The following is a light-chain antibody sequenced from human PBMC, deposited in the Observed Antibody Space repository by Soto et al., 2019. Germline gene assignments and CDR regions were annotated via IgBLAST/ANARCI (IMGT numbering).Light chain of an antibody. J-gene: IGKJ5*01. Sequence: EIVLTQSPGTLSLSPGERATLSCRASQSVSKSYLAWYQQKPGQAPRLLIYGASSRATGIPDRFSGSGSGTDFTLTISRLEPEDFAVYYWQQYGSSPPITFGQGTRLEIK. V-gene: IGKV3-20*01. CDR3: QQYGSSPPIT. CDR2: GAS. CDR1: QSVSKSY.